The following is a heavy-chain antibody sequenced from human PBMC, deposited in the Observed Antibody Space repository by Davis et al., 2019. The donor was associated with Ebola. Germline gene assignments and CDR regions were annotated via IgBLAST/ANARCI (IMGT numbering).Heavy chain of an antibody. Sequence: SETLSLTCTVSGDSMESFYWSWIRQPPGKGLEWIGNIYYSGTTNYNPSLKSRVTISRDTSKNQFSLKVTSVTAADTAVYYCARGLGMGWFDPWGQGTPVTVSS. J-gene: IGHJ5*02. CDR1: GDSMESFY. CDR3: ARGLGMGWFDP. D-gene: IGHD6-13*01. CDR2: IYYSGTT. V-gene: IGHV4-59*12.